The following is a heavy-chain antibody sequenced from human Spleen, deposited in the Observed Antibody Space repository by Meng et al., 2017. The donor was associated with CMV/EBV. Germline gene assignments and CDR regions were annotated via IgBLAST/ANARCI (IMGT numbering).Heavy chain of an antibody. CDR2: ISGSGGST. D-gene: IGHD2-2*01. CDR1: FSIYA. J-gene: IGHJ5*02. CDR3: AKDLGYCSSTSWCYRWFDP. Sequence: FSIYAMGWVRQAPGKGLEWVSAISGSGGSTYYADSVKGRFTISRDNSKNTLYLQMNSLRAEDTAVYYCAKDLGYCSSTSWCYRWFDPWGQGTLVTVSS. V-gene: IGHV3-23*01.